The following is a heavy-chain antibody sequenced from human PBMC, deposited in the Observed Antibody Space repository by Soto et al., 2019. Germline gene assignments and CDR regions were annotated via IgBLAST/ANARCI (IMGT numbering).Heavy chain of an antibody. CDR1: GGSFSGHS. V-gene: IGHV4-34*01. CDR2: INHSGRV. D-gene: IGHD3-22*01. Sequence: TLSLSCAVYGGSFSGHSCTWIRQSPGKGLEWIGDINHSGRVNYSPSLKSRVTISLDTSKNQFSLTLSAVTAADTAMYYCSTRAYDTNGYYRFDPWGQGTLVTVSS. J-gene: IGHJ5*01. CDR3: STRAYDTNGYYRFDP.